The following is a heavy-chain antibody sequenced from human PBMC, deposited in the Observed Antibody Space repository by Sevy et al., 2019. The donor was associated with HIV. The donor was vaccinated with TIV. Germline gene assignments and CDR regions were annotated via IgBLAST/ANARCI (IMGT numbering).Heavy chain of an antibody. Sequence: GGCLRLSCAASGFKVSDNYMSWVRQAPGKGLEWVSVIYAGGSTYYADSVKGRFTISRDNSKNTLYLQMNSLRAEDTAVYYCTTHASDFDSSGYLERDAFDIWGQGTMVTVSS. CDR1: GFKVSDNY. D-gene: IGHD3-22*01. CDR2: IYAGGST. CDR3: TTHASDFDSSGYLERDAFDI. J-gene: IGHJ3*02. V-gene: IGHV3-53*01.